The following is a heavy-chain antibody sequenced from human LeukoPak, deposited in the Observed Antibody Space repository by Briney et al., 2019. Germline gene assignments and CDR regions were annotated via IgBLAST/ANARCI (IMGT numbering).Heavy chain of an antibody. J-gene: IGHJ4*02. CDR2: IYHSGST. D-gene: IGHD5-18*01. CDR3: ARGHSYGHLDY. V-gene: IGHV4-38-2*02. Sequence: SETLSLTCTVSGYSISSGYYWGWIRQPPGQGLEWIGSIYHSGSTYYNPSLKSRVTISVDTSKNQFSLKLSSVTAADTAVYYCARGHSYGHLDYWGQGTLVTVSS. CDR1: GYSISSGYY.